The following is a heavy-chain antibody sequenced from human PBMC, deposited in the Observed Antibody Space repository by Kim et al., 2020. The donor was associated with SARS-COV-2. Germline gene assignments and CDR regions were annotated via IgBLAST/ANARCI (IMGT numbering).Heavy chain of an antibody. V-gene: IGHV3-48*03. CDR3: ARDLYSSSWYKVLDY. Sequence: GGSLRLSCAASGFTFSSYEMNWVRQAPGKGLEWVSYISSSGSTIYYADSVKGRFTISRDNAKNSLYLQMNSLRAEDTAVYYCARDLYSSSWYKVLDYWGQGTLVTVSS. J-gene: IGHJ4*02. D-gene: IGHD6-13*01. CDR2: ISSSGSTI. CDR1: GFTFSSYE.